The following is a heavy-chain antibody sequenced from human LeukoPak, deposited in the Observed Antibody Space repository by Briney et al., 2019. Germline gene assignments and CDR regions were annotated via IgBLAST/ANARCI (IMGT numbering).Heavy chain of an antibody. Sequence: GGSLRLSCAASGFTFSSYAMSWVRQAPGKGLEWVSAISGSGGSTYYADSVKGRFTISRDNSKNTLYLQMNSLRAEDTAVYYCAKGVHMVRGVISPWFVPWGQGTLVTVSS. D-gene: IGHD3-10*01. CDR3: AKGVHMVRGVISPWFVP. J-gene: IGHJ5*02. CDR2: ISGSGGST. V-gene: IGHV3-23*01. CDR1: GFTFSSYA.